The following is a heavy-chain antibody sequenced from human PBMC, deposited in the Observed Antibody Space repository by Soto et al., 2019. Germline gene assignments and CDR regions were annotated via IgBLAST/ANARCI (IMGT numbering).Heavy chain of an antibody. CDR3: TRAERFPRSWFDP. CDR1: GDSSVSSSSYY. J-gene: IGHJ5*02. V-gene: IGHV4-39*01. D-gene: IGHD3-10*01. Sequence: SETLSLPCTVSGDSSVSSSSYYWGWIRQPPGKGLEWIGSIYYTGNMFYSPSFRSRLTISLDTSNNQFSLKMTSVTAADTAMYFCTRAERFPRSWFDPWGQGTQVTVSS. CDR2: IYYTGNM.